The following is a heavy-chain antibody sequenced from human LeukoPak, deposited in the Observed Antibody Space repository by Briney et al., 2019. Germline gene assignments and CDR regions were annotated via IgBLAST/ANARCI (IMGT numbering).Heavy chain of an antibody. D-gene: IGHD6-19*01. V-gene: IGHV3-74*01. CDR2: INRDGTSI. CDR3: AREIAVAGSFFHP. CDR1: GFTFSTYW. Sequence: GGSLRLSCAASGFTFSTYWMHWVRQAPGKGLVWVSRINRDGTSITYADSVKGQFTISRDNAKDTLYLQMNSLRAEDTAVYYCAREIAVAGSFFHPWGQGTLVTVSS. J-gene: IGHJ5*02.